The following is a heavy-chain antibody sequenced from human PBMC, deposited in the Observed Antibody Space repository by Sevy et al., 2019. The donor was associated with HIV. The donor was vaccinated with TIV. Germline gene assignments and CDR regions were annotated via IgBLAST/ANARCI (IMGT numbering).Heavy chain of an antibody. CDR2: IRSKAYDGTT. CDR3: TRDLPYYYGSGSRYYYYYGMDV. V-gene: IGHV3-49*03. CDR1: GFTFGDYA. Sequence: GGSLRLSCTASGFTFGDYAMSWFRQAPGKGLEWVGFIRSKAYDGTTKYAASVKGSFTISRDDSKRIAYLQMNSLKTEDTAVYYCTRDLPYYYGSGSRYYYYYGMDVWGQGTTVTVSS. J-gene: IGHJ6*02. D-gene: IGHD3-10*01.